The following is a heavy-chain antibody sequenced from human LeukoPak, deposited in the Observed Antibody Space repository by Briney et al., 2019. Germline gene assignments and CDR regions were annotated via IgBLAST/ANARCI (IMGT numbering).Heavy chain of an antibody. Sequence: ASVKVSCKASGYTFTSYAMNWVRQAPGQGLEWMGWINPNSGGTNYAQKFQGRVTMTRDTSISTAYMELSRLRSDDTAVYYCARDRVVVVAPNYYYYYMDVWGKGTTVTISS. CDR1: GYTFTSYA. CDR2: INPNSGGT. D-gene: IGHD2-15*01. J-gene: IGHJ6*03. V-gene: IGHV1-2*02. CDR3: ARDRVVVVAPNYYYYYMDV.